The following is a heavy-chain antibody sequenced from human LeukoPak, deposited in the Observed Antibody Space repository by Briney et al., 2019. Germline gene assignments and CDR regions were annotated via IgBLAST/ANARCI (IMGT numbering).Heavy chain of an antibody. CDR2: VYTSGST. Sequence: SETLSLTCTVSGGSISSYYWSWIRQPAGKGLEWIGRVYTSGSTNYNPSLKSRVTISVDTSKNQFSLKLTSVTAADTAVYYCARTTEGGYTYGYFYYYYMDVWGKGTTVTISS. J-gene: IGHJ6*03. D-gene: IGHD5-18*01. V-gene: IGHV4-4*07. CDR1: GGSISSYY. CDR3: ARTTEGGYTYGYFYYYYMDV.